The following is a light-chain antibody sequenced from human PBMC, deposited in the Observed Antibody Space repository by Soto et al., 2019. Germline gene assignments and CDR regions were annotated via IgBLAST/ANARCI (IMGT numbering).Light chain of an antibody. CDR2: EVS. CDR1: TSDVGGFNY. J-gene: IGLJ1*01. CDR3: SSYTSTSTLYV. V-gene: IGLV2-14*01. Sequence: QPALAQPASVSGSPGQSITISCTGTTSDVGGFNYVSWYQQHPSKAPKLMIYEVSSRPSGVSNRFSGSKSGNTASLTISGLQAEDEADYYCSSYTSTSTLYVFGTGTKVTVL.